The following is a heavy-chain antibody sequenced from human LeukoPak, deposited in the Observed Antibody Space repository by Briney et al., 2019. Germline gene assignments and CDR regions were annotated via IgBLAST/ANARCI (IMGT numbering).Heavy chain of an antibody. J-gene: IGHJ4*02. CDR3: ARDLRFLEWLDGESSYFDY. CDR2: ISPYNGNT. D-gene: IGHD3-3*01. Sequence: ASVKVSCKASGYTFTNYGIIWVRQAPGQGLEWMGWISPYNGNTNYAQNLQGRVTMTTDTSSSTANMELRSLRSDDTAVYYCARDLRFLEWLDGESSYFDYWGQGTLVTVSS. V-gene: IGHV1-18*01. CDR1: GYTFTNYG.